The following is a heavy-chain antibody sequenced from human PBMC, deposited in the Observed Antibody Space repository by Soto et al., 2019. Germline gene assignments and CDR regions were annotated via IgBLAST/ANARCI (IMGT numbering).Heavy chain of an antibody. Sequence: QVQLVESGGGVVQPGRSLRLSCAASGFTFSSYAMHWVRQAPGKGLEWVAVITDDGSNRYYADSVKGRFTISRDNSKNILDLQMNSLRAEETAVYYCARDLGYGSGSRGRRDWGQGTLVTVSS. J-gene: IGHJ4*02. CDR2: ITDDGSNR. D-gene: IGHD3-10*01. V-gene: IGHV3-30-3*01. CDR3: ARDLGYGSGSRGRRD. CDR1: GFTFSSYA.